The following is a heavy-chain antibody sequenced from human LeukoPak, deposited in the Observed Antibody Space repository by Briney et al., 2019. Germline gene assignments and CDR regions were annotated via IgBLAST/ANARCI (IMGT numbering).Heavy chain of an antibody. CDR2: ISWNSGSI. J-gene: IGHJ3*02. D-gene: IGHD6-13*01. V-gene: IGHV3-9*01. CDR1: GFTFDDYA. Sequence: PGGSLRLSCAASGFTFDDYAMRWVRHAPGKGLEWVSGISWNSGSIGYADSVKGRFTISRDNAKNSLYLQMNSLRAEDTALYYCATESSSWYSRAFDIWGQGTMVTVSS. CDR3: ATESSSWYSRAFDI.